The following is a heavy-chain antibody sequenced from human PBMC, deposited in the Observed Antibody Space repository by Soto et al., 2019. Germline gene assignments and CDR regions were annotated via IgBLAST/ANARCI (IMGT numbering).Heavy chain of an antibody. CDR1: GFTFSSYG. CDR3: AKDQYGDYTYGMDV. V-gene: IGHV3-30*18. CDR2: ISYDGSNK. Sequence: PGGSLRLSCSASGFTFSSYGMQWVRQAPGKGLEWVAVISYDGSNKYYADSVKGRFTISRDNSKNTLYLQMNSLRAEDTAVYYCAKDQYGDYTYGMDVWGQGTTVTVS. D-gene: IGHD4-17*01. J-gene: IGHJ6*02.